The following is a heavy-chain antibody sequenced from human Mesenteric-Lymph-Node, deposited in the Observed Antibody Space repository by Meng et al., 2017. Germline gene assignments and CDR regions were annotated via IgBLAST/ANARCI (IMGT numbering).Heavy chain of an antibody. Sequence: GSLRLSCAVSGYSISSGYYWGWIRQPPGKGLEWIGSIYHSGSTYYNPSLKSRVTISVDTSKNQFSLKLSSVTAADTAVYYCARATRVFAGAGERFDPWGQGTLVTVSS. J-gene: IGHJ5*02. D-gene: IGHD3-16*01. CDR1: GYSISSGYY. CDR3: ARATRVFAGAGERFDP. CDR2: IYHSGST. V-gene: IGHV4-38-2*01.